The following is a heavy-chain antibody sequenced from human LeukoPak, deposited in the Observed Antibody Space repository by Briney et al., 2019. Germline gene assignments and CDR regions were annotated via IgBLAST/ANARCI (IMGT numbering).Heavy chain of an antibody. V-gene: IGHV3-30*18. D-gene: IGHD5-18*01. Sequence: GRSLRLSCAASGFTFSSYGMHWVRQAPGKGLEWVAVISYDGSNKYYADSVKGRFTISRDNSKNTLYLQMNSLRAEDTAVYYCAKETRGYNYGNYYGMDVWGQGTTVTVSS. CDR1: GFTFSSYG. J-gene: IGHJ6*02. CDR2: ISYDGSNK. CDR3: AKETRGYNYGNYYGMDV.